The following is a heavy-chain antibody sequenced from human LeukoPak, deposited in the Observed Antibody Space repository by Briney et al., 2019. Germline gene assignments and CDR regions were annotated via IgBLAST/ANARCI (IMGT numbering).Heavy chain of an antibody. Sequence: ASVKVSCKASGRTFSSYAISWVRQAPGQGLEWMGGIIPIFGTANYAQKFQGRVTITADESTSTAYMELSSLRSEDTAVYYCARARDYDSSGYSSYYYYGMDVWGQGTTVTVSS. J-gene: IGHJ6*02. CDR1: GRTFSSYA. V-gene: IGHV1-69*13. D-gene: IGHD3-22*01. CDR3: ARARDYDSSGYSSYYYYGMDV. CDR2: IIPIFGTA.